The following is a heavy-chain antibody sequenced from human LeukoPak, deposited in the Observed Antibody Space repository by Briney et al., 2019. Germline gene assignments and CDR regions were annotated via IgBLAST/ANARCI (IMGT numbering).Heavy chain of an antibody. J-gene: IGHJ4*02. CDR3: AKDLSFGTDWPYFDS. CDR2: ISFDGSKK. D-gene: IGHD3/OR15-3a*01. Sequence: GGSLRLSCAASGFTLSSYGVHWVRQAPGKGLEWVAFISFDGSKKYYGDSVKGRFTISRDNSKNTLYLQMNSLRRDDTAVYYCAKDLSFGTDWPYFDSRGQGTLVTVSS. V-gene: IGHV3-30*18. CDR1: GFTLSSYG.